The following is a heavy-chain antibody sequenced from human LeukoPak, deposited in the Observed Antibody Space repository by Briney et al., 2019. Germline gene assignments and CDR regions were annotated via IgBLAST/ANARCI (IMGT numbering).Heavy chain of an antibody. J-gene: IGHJ4*02. CDR1: GGSFSGYY. V-gene: IGHV4-34*01. CDR2: INHSGST. Sequence: PSETLSLTCAVYGGSFSGYYWSWIRQPPGKWLEWIGEINHSGSTNYNPPLKSRVTISVDNSKNQFSLKLSSVTAADTAVYFCARDRGSGWYGLVDYWGQGTLVTVSS. CDR3: ARDRGSGWYGLVDY. D-gene: IGHD6-19*01.